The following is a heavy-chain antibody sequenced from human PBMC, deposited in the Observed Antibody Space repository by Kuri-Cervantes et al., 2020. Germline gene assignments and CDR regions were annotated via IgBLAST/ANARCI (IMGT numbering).Heavy chain of an antibody. Sequence: ASVKVSCKASGYTFTSYGISWVRQAPGQGLEWMGWISAYNGDTNYAQNLQGRVTMTTDTSTSTAYMELRSLTSDDTAVYYCARDYYSGSYYGDYWGQGTLVTVSS. V-gene: IGHV1-18*01. CDR3: ARDYYSGSYYGDY. J-gene: IGHJ4*02. D-gene: IGHD1-26*01. CDR1: GYTFTSYG. CDR2: ISAYNGDT.